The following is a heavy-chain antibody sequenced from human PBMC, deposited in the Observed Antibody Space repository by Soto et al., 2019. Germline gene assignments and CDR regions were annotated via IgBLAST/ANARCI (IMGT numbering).Heavy chain of an antibody. V-gene: IGHV5-51*01. Sequence: PGESLKISCKGSGYSFTSYWIGWVRQMPGKGLEWMGIICPGDSNTRYSPSFQGQVTISADKSISTAYLQWSSLKASDTAMYYCARRRAVTATYYFDYWGQGTLVTVSS. CDR3: ARRRAVTATYYFDY. D-gene: IGHD2-21*02. CDR2: ICPGDSNT. CDR1: GYSFTSYW. J-gene: IGHJ4*02.